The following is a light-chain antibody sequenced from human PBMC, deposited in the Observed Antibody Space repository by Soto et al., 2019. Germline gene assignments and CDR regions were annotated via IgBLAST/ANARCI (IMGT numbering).Light chain of an antibody. CDR2: GAS. V-gene: IGKV3-20*01. CDR1: QTVSNNY. CDR3: QQYGSSPST. J-gene: IGKJ1*01. Sequence: EIVLTQSPGTLSLSPGEMATLSCRASQTVSNNYLAWYQQKPGQAPRLLISGASSRATGFPDSFNGSGSGTDFTLTITRLEPEDFAVYYCQQYGSSPSTFGQGTKV.